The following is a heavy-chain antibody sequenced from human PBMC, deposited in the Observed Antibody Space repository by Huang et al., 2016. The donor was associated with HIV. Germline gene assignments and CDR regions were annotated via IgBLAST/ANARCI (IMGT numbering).Heavy chain of an antibody. V-gene: IGHV3-74*01. J-gene: IGHJ4*02. CDR2: MRAAGSAT. CDR1: GFTFSAYW. D-gene: IGHD6-13*01. Sequence: EVQLVESGGGLAQPGESLRLSCAASGFTFSAYWMHLFRQVPGKGLVWVSQMRAAGSATDYADSVKGRFTISRDNAKNTLYLQMNSLKVEDTAVYYCMRGAGGSSSDYWGQGTLVTVSS. CDR3: MRGAGGSSSDY.